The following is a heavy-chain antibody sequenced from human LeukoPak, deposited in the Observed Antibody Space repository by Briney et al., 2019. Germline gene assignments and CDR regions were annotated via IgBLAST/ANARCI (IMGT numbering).Heavy chain of an antibody. D-gene: IGHD3-3*01. CDR3: ARAIDDFWSGSLDY. CDR1: GFTFSSYE. Sequence: PGGSLRLSCAASGFTFSSYEMNWVRQAPGKGLEWVSYISSSGSTIYYADSVKGRFTISRDNAKNTLYLQMNSLRAEDTAVYYCARAIDDFWSGSLDYRGQGTLVTVSS. CDR2: ISSSGSTI. V-gene: IGHV3-48*03. J-gene: IGHJ4*02.